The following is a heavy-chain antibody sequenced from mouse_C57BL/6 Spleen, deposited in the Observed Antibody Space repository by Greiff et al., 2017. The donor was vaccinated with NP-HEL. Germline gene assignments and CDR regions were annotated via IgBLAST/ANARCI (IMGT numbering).Heavy chain of an antibody. CDR2: IDPENGDT. V-gene: IGHV14-4*01. CDR1: GFNIKDDY. CDR3: TPYYYCSSPY. Sequence: VQLKQSGAELVRPGASVKLSCTASGFNIKDDYMHWVKQRPEQGLEWIGWIDPENGDTEYASKFQGKATITADTSSNTAYLQLSSLTSEDTAVYYCTPYYYCSSPYWGQGTTLTVSS. D-gene: IGHD1-1*01. J-gene: IGHJ2*01.